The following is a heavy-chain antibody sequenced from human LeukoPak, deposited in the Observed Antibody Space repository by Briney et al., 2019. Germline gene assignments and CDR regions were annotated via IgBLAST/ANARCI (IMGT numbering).Heavy chain of an antibody. V-gene: IGHV6-1*01. CDR2: TYYRSKWYN. CDR1: GDSVSSNSAA. J-gene: IGHJ6*03. CDR3: ARLSGRMIIVVTNRSGYYYMDV. Sequence: SQTLSLTCAISGDSVSSNSAAWNWIRQSPSRGLEWLGRTYYRSKWYNDYAVSVKSRITINPDTSKNQFSLQLNSVTPEDTAVYYCARLSGRMIIVVTNRSGYYYMDVWGKGTTVTISS. D-gene: IGHD3-22*01.